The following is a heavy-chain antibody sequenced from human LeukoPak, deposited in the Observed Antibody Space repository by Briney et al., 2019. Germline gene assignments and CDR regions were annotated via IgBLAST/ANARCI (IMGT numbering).Heavy chain of an antibody. CDR2: IYPGDSDT. Sequence: GESLKISCKGSGYSFTSYWIGWVRQMPGKGLEWMGIIYPGDSDTRYSPSFQGQVTISADKSISTAYLQWSSLKASDTAMYYCARGVYYGSGSYYAMDVWGKGTTVTVSS. J-gene: IGHJ6*03. V-gene: IGHV5-51*01. D-gene: IGHD3-10*01. CDR3: ARGVYYGSGSYYAMDV. CDR1: GYSFTSYW.